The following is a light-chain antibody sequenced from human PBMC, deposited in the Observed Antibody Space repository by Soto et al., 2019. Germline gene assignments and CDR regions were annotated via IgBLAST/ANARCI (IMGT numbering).Light chain of an antibody. CDR1: TSNIGAGYD. CDR3: QSHDSSLSGCV. CDR2: GNS. Sequence: QSVLTQPPSLSGAPGQRVTISCTGGTSNIGAGYDVHWYQQLPGTAPKLLIYGNSNRPSGVPDRFSGSKSGTSASLAITGLQAEDEADYYRQSHDSSLSGCVFGTGTKVTVL. V-gene: IGLV1-40*01. J-gene: IGLJ1*01.